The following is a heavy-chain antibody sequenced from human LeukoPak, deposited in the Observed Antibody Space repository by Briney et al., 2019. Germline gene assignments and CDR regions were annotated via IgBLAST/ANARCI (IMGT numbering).Heavy chain of an antibody. Sequence: GGSLRLSCATSGFTFSSYEMNWVRQAPGKGLEWVSYINNNAKTIYYADSVKGRFTISRDNAKNSLYLQMNSLRAEDTAVYYCARVLWFGGIYYFDYWGQGTLVTVSS. CDR1: GFTFSSYE. CDR3: ARVLWFGGIYYFDY. V-gene: IGHV3-48*03. J-gene: IGHJ4*02. CDR2: INNNAKTI. D-gene: IGHD3-10*01.